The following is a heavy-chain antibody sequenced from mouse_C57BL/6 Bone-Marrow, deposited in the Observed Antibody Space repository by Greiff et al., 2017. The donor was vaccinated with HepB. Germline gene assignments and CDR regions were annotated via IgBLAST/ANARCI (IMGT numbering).Heavy chain of an antibody. V-gene: IGHV7-1*01. CDR3: ARYDHYYAMDY. CDR1: GFTFSDFY. J-gene: IGHJ4*01. Sequence: EVKLMESGGGLVQSGRSLRLSCATSGFTFSDFYMEWVRQAPGKGLEWIAASRNKANDYTTEYSASVKGRFIVSRDTSQSILYLQMNALRAEDTAIYYCARYDHYYAMDYWGQGTSVTVSS. CDR2: SRNKANDYTT.